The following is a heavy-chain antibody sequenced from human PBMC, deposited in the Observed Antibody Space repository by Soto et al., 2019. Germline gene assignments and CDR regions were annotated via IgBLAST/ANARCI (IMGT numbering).Heavy chain of an antibody. CDR1: GGTFSSYA. CDR3: ARDHLSYSYGPRRPRQAFDI. CDR2: IIPIFGTA. V-gene: IGHV1-69*13. J-gene: IGHJ3*02. Sequence: GASVKVSCKASGGTFSSYAISWVRQAPGQGLEWMGGIIPIFGTANYAQKFQGRVTITADESTSTAYMELSSLRSEDTAVYYCARDHLSYSYGPRRPRQAFDIWGQGTMVT. D-gene: IGHD5-18*01.